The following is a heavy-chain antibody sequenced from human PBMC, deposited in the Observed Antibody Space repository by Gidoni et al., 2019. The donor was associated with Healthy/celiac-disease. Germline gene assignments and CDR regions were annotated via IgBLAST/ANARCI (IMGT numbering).Heavy chain of an antibody. CDR2: ISYDGSNN. CDR1: GITFSSYA. Sequence: QVQRVESGGGVVQPGRALRLSCGASGITFSSYAMHWVRPAPGKGLEWVAVISYDGSNNSYADSVKGRFTISRDNSKNTLYLQMNSLRAEDTVVYYCAREGYGSGSFDYWGQGTLVTVSS. CDR3: AREGYGSGSFDY. J-gene: IGHJ4*02. V-gene: IGHV3-30*04. D-gene: IGHD3-10*01.